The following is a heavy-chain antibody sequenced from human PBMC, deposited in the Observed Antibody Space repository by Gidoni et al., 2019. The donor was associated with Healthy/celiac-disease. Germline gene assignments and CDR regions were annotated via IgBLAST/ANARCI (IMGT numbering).Heavy chain of an antibody. J-gene: IGHJ6*02. CDR3: ASYYDFWSGSHYYYGMDV. CDR2: IIPLFGTA. Sequence: QVQLVQSGAEVKKPGSSVKVSCKASGGPFSSYAISWVRQAPGQGLEWMGGIIPLFGTANYAQKFQGRVTITADESTSTAYMELSSLRSEDTAVYYCASYYDFWSGSHYYYGMDVWGQGTTVTVSS. D-gene: IGHD3-3*01. CDR1: GGPFSSYA. V-gene: IGHV1-69*01.